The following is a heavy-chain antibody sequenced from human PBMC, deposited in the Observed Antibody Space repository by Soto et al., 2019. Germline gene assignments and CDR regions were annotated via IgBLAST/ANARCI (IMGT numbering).Heavy chain of an antibody. CDR2: IYYSGST. CDR3: ARAKVLVTVTTSWFDP. Sequence: QVQLQESGPGLVKPSQTLSLTCTVSGGSINSGDYYWSWIRQPPGKGLEWIGYIYYSGSTYYNPSLKSRVSISADTSKNQFSLKLSSVTAADTAVYYCARAKVLVTVTTSWFDPWGQGTLVTVSS. J-gene: IGHJ5*02. D-gene: IGHD4-17*01. V-gene: IGHV4-30-4*01. CDR1: GGSINSGDYY.